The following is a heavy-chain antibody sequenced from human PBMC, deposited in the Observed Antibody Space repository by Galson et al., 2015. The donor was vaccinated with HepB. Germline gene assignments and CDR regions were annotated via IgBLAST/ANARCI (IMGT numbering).Heavy chain of an antibody. V-gene: IGHV5-10-1*01. CDR2: IDPSDSYT. J-gene: IGHJ6*02. D-gene: IGHD6-13*01. CDR1: GYSFTSYW. Sequence: QSGAEVKKPGESLRISCKGSGYSFTSYWISWVRQMPGKGLEWMGRIDPSDSYTNYSPSFQGHVTISADKSISTAYLQWSSLKASDTAMYYCARLGGYSSSWYDDPNLWAGMDVWGQGTTVTVSS. CDR3: ARLGGYSSSWYDDPNLWAGMDV.